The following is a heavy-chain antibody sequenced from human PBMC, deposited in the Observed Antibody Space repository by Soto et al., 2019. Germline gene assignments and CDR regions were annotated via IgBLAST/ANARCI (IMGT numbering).Heavy chain of an antibody. CDR1: GVSLSTSGVG. CDR3: THSAYSYGVPFDY. J-gene: IGHJ4*02. V-gene: IGHV2-5*02. CDR2: IYWDDDK. D-gene: IGHD5-18*01. Sequence: QIPLKASGPTLGKPTQTLTLTGTFSGVSLSTSGVGVGWIRQPPGKALECLSLIYWDDDKRYCPSLKSRLSITKNPTKTPVVLTITNMDPVDTATYSCTHSAYSYGVPFDYWGQGTLVTVSS.